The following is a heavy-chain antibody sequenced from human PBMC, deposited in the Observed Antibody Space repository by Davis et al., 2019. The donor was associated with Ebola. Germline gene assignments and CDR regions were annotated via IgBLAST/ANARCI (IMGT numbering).Heavy chain of an antibody. CDR3: ARDGGWLDP. J-gene: IGHJ5*02. Sequence: ASVTVSCKTSGYTFNNYGVSWVRQAPGQGLEWMGWISAYNGNADYSPKVQGRVTMTTDTSTNTATMELRSLTSDDTAVYYCARDGGWLDPWGQGTLVTVSS. D-gene: IGHD3-10*01. V-gene: IGHV1-18*01. CDR2: ISAYNGNA. CDR1: GYTFNNYG.